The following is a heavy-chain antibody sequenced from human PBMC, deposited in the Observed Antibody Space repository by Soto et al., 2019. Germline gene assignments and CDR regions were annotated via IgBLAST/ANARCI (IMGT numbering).Heavy chain of an antibody. CDR1: GFTFSDYS. Sequence: GGSLRLSCAASGFTFSDYSMNWVRQAPGKGLEWVSSITSSSSYMYYADSVKGRFTISRDNAKNALYLQMHSLRVEDTAVYYCARYPHYDFWSGPQGFDYWGQGTLVTVSS. CDR2: ITSSSSYM. CDR3: ARYPHYDFWSGPQGFDY. J-gene: IGHJ4*02. D-gene: IGHD3-3*01. V-gene: IGHV3-21*01.